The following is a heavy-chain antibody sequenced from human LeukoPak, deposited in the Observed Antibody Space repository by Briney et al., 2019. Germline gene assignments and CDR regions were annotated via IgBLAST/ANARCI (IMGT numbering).Heavy chain of an antibody. CDR3: ARAQAAAGTYYYMDV. CDR1: GGSISSYY. V-gene: IGHV4-4*07. Sequence: SETLSLTCTVSGGSISSYYWSWIRMPAPQGLERIGRIYTSGSTSNNPSLNSRVPMSVDTYKNQFSLKLSSVTAADTGVYYCARAQAAAGTYYYMDVWGKGTTVTVSS. J-gene: IGHJ6*03. CDR2: IYTSGST. D-gene: IGHD6-13*01.